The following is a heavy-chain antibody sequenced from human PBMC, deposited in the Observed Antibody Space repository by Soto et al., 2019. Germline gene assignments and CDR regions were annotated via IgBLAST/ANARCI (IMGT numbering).Heavy chain of an antibody. Sequence: SDTLSLTCTFSGGSISSGGDYWSWIRQHPGKGLEWIGYIYYSGTTYYNPSLKSRVTISVDTSKNQFSLKLSSVSAADTALYYCARCSLVVVPAPGFDPWGRGTLVTVSS. V-gene: IGHV4-31*03. J-gene: IGHJ5*02. D-gene: IGHD2-2*01. CDR3: ARCSLVVVPAPGFDP. CDR2: IYYSGTT. CDR1: GGSISSGGDY.